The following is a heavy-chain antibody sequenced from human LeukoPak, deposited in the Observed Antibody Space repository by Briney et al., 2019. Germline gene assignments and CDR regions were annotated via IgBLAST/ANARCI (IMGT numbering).Heavy chain of an antibody. CDR3: ARGRPGGSGSYYKYYFDY. J-gene: IGHJ4*02. D-gene: IGHD3-10*01. Sequence: SETLSLTCAVYGGSFSGYYWNWIRQPPGKGLEWIGEINHSGSTNYTPSLKSRVTISVDTSKNQFSLKLSSVTAADTAVYYCARGRPGGSGSYYKYYFDYWGQGTLVTVSS. CDR2: INHSGST. CDR1: GGSFSGYY. V-gene: IGHV4-34*01.